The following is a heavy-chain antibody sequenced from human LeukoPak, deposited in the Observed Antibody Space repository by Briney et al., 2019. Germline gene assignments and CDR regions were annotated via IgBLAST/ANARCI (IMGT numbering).Heavy chain of an antibody. D-gene: IGHD3-22*01. CDR3: TSRHNSAYYGRNDF. CDR2: IRSNTYGGTT. J-gene: IGHJ4*02. V-gene: IGHV3-49*04. CDR1: GFTFGDYA. Sequence: GGPLRLSCTASGFTFGDYAMSWVRQAPGKGLEWVGFIRSNTYGGTTEYAASVKGRFTISRDDSKSIAYLQMNSLKTGDTVVYYCTSRHNSAYYGRNDFWGQGTLVTVSS.